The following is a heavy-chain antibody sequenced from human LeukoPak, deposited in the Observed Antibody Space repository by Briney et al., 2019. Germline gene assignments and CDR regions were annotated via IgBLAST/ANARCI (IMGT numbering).Heavy chain of an antibody. J-gene: IGHJ4*02. CDR2: INPNSGGT. V-gene: IGHV1-2*02. D-gene: IGHD2-2*01. CDR3: ARGPVCSSTSCYPRFDY. Sequence: ASVKVSCKASGGTFSSYAISWVRQAPGQGLEWMGWINPNSGGTNYAQKFQGRVTMTRDTSISTAYMELSRLRSDDTAVYYCARGPVCSSTSCYPRFDYWGQGTLVTVSS. CDR1: GGTFSSYA.